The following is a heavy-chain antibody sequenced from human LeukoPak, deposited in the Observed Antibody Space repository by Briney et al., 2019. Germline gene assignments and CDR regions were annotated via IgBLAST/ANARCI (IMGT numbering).Heavy chain of an antibody. CDR1: GYTFTGYY. V-gene: IGHV1-2*02. J-gene: IGHJ4*02. CDR3: ARVLRYFDWLLFGY. CDR2: INPNGGGT. Sequence: ASVKVSCKASGYTFTGYYMHWVRQAPGQGLEWMGWINPNGGGTNYAQKFQGRVTMTRDTSISTAYMELSRLRSDDTAVYYCARVLRYFDWLLFGYWGQGTLVTVSS. D-gene: IGHD3-9*01.